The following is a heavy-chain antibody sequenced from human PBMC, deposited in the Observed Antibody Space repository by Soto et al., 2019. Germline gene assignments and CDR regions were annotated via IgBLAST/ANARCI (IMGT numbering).Heavy chain of an antibody. CDR1: GFTFSDYY. D-gene: IGHD3-10*02. V-gene: IGHV3-11*01. Sequence: GGSLRLSCAASGFTFSDYYMSWIRQAPGKGLEWVSYISSSGSTIYYADSVKGRFTISRDNAKNSLYLQMNSLRAEDTAVYFCARDSSGYFMFPDFWGQGILVTVSS. CDR3: ARDSSGYFMFPDF. CDR2: ISSSGSTI. J-gene: IGHJ4*02.